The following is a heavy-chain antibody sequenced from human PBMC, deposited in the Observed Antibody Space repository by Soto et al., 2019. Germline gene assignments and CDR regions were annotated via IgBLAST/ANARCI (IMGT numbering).Heavy chain of an antibody. D-gene: IGHD1-1*01. Sequence: QVQLVQSGAEVKKPGSSVKVSCKASVGTFRTSAISWVRQAPGQGLEWVGGIMPVFRRPKYAQNFQDRVTITADESTSTAYMELNSLRSDDTAVYYCARDKDRLQLGGNYYFILDVWGQGTAVTFSS. J-gene: IGHJ6*02. V-gene: IGHV1-69*12. CDR1: VGTFRTSA. CDR2: IMPVFRRP. CDR3: ARDKDRLQLGGNYYFILDV.